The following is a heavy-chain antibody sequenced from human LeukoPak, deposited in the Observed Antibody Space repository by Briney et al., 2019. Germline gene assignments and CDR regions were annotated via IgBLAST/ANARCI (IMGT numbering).Heavy chain of an antibody. Sequence: GGSLRLSCAASGFTFSSYAMHWVRQAPGKGLEWVAVISYDGSNKYYADSVKGRFTISRDNSKNTLYLQMNSLRAEDTAVYYCARWGLYYYDSSPFDYWGQGTLVTVSS. CDR2: ISYDGSNK. CDR3: ARWGLYYYDSSPFDY. V-gene: IGHV3-30-3*01. CDR1: GFTFSSYA. J-gene: IGHJ4*02. D-gene: IGHD3-22*01.